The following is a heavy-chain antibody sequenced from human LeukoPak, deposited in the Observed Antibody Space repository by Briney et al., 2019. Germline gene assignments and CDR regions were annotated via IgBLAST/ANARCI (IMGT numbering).Heavy chain of an antibody. CDR1: GGTFSSYA. J-gene: IGHJ4*02. V-gene: IGHV1-69*05. D-gene: IGHD3-22*01. CDR2: IIPIFGTA. CDR3: ATGSSSHHYYDSSGYYFDY. Sequence: SVKVSCKASGGTFSSYAISWVRQAPGQGLEWMGGIIPIFGTANYAQKFQGRVTITTDESTSTAYMELRSLRSEDTAVYYCATGSSSHHYYDSSGYYFDYWGQGTLVTVSS.